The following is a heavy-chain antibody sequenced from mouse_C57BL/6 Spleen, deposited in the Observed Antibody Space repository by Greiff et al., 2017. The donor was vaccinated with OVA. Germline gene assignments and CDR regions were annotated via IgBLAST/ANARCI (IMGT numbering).Heavy chain of an antibody. CDR3: AREGGMNAMDY. V-gene: IGHV1-76*01. Sequence: QVQLQQSGAELVRPGASVKLSCKASGYTFTDYYINWVKQRPGQGLEWIARIYPGSGNTYYNEKFKGKATLTAEKSSSTAYMQLSSLTSEDSAVYFCAREGGMNAMDYWGQGTSVTVSS. CDR2: IYPGSGNT. J-gene: IGHJ4*01. CDR1: GYTFTDYY. D-gene: IGHD2-10*02.